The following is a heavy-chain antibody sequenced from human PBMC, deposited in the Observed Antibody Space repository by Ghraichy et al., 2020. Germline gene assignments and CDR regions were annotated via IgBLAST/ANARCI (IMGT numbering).Heavy chain of an antibody. D-gene: IGHD3-22*01. J-gene: IGHJ4*02. V-gene: IGHV4-39*02. Sequence: SETLSITCTVSGGSISSSSYYWGWIRQPPGKGLEWIGSIYYSGSTYYNPSLKSRVTISVDTSKNQFSLKLSSVTAADTAVYYCAREGDYYDSSGAEWADYWGQGTLVTVSS. CDR2: IYYSGST. CDR3: AREGDYYDSSGAEWADY. CDR1: GGSISSSSYY.